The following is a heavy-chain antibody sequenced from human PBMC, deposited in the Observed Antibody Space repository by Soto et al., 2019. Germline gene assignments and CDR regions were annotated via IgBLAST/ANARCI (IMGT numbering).Heavy chain of an antibody. CDR2: IYYSGST. J-gene: IGHJ4*02. D-gene: IGHD7-27*01. V-gene: IGHV4-59*01. CDR3: ARRWGTYFDY. Sequence: QVQLQESGPGLVKPSETLSLTCTVSGGSISSYYWSWIRQPPGRGLEWIGYIYYSGSTHNNPSLKRPVTISVDTSKNQFPLKLSSVTAADTAVYYCARRWGTYFDYWGQGTLVTVSS. CDR1: GGSISSYY.